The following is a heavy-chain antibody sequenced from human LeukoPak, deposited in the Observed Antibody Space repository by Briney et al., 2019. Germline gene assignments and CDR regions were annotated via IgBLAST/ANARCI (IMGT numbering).Heavy chain of an antibody. D-gene: IGHD6-19*01. V-gene: IGHV3-23*01. Sequence: PGGSLRLSCAVSGITVSNYGMSWVRQAPGKGLEWVAGISGSGGGTNYADSVKGRFTISRDNSKNTLYLQVNSLRAEDTAVYYCAKDADSSGWCDYWGQGTLVTVSS. CDR1: GITVSNYG. J-gene: IGHJ4*02. CDR3: AKDADSSGWCDY. CDR2: ISGSGGGT.